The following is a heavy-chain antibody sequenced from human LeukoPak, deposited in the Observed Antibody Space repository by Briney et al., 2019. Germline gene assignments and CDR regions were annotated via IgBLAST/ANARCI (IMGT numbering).Heavy chain of an antibody. D-gene: IGHD2-8*01. CDR3: AKALMGAFDI. CDR1: GFTFSSYA. V-gene: IGHV3-23*01. Sequence: GGSLRLSCAASGFTFSSYAMSWVRQAPGKGLEWVSSVSANGGGKYYADSVKGRFTISRDSSKNTLDLQMSGLKAEDTAVYYCAKALMGAFDIWGQGTMATVSS. J-gene: IGHJ3*02. CDR2: VSANGGGK.